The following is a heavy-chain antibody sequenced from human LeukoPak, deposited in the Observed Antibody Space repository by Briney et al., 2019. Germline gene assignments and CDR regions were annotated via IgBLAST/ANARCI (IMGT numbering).Heavy chain of an antibody. J-gene: IGHJ4*02. CDR2: IIPIFGTA. D-gene: IGHD3-22*01. CDR3: AREGRGNYYDSSGYGH. Sequence: SVKVSCKASGGTFSSYAISWVRQAPGQGLEWMGGIIPIFGTANYAQKFQGRVTITTDESTSTAYMELSSLRSEDTAVYYWAREGRGNYYDSSGYGHWGQGTLVTVSS. V-gene: IGHV1-69*05. CDR1: GGTFSSYA.